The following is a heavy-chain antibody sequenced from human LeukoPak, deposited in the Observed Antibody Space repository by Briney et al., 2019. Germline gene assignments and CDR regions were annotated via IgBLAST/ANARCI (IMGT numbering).Heavy chain of an antibody. D-gene: IGHD6-6*01. CDR1: GGSISSYY. CDR3: AKLTSSSHYYYYYMDV. V-gene: IGHV4-4*07. CDR2: IHTSGST. Sequence: SETLSLTCTVSGGSISSYYWTWIRQPAGKGLEWIGRIHTSGSTNHNPSLKSRVTMSVDTSNNQFSLKLSSVTAADTAVYYCAKLTSSSHYYYYYMDVWGKGTTVTVSS. J-gene: IGHJ6*03.